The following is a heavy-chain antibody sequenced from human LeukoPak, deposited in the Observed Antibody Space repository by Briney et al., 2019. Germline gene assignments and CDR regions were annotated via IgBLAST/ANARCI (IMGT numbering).Heavy chain of an antibody. J-gene: IGHJ4*02. Sequence: ASVKVSCKVSGYTLTELSMHWVRQAPGKGLEWMGGFDPEDGETIYAQKFQGRVTMTEDTSTDTAYMELSSLRSEDTAVYYCATTRDCSSTSCVFDYWGQGTLVTVSS. CDR1: GYTLTELS. V-gene: IGHV1-24*01. CDR3: ATTRDCSSTSCVFDY. CDR2: FDPEDGET. D-gene: IGHD2-2*01.